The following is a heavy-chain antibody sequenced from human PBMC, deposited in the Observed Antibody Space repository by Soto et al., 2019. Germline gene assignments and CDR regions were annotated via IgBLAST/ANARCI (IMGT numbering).Heavy chain of an antibody. V-gene: IGHV1-2*04. J-gene: IGHJ6*02. CDR2: INPNSGGT. CDR1: GYTFTGYY. Sequence: QVQLVQSGAEVKKPGASVKVSCKASGYTFTGYYMHWVRQAPGQGLEWMGWINPNSGGTNYAQKFQGWVTMTRDTSISTAYMELSRLRSDDTAVYYCARELTTISPYYYYYGMDVWGQGTTVTVSS. D-gene: IGHD3-22*01. CDR3: ARELTTISPYYYYYGMDV.